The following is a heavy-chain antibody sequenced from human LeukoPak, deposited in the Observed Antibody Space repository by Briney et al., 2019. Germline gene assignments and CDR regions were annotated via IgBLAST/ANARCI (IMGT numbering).Heavy chain of an antibody. J-gene: IGHJ3*02. D-gene: IGHD2-21*02. Sequence: EGSLRLSCASSGFIVSSNYISWVRQPPGRGLEWVSVIHSGGTTYYADSVKGRFTISRDNSKNTLYLQMNSLRAEDTAVYYCARDRDGYDAFDIWGQGTMVTVSS. CDR2: IHSGGTT. CDR1: GFIVSSNY. V-gene: IGHV3-66*01. CDR3: ARDRDGYDAFDI.